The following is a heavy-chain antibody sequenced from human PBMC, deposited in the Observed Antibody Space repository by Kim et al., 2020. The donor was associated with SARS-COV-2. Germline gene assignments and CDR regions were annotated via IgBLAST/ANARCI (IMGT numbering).Heavy chain of an antibody. Sequence: GGSLRLSCAASGFTFSSYSMNWVRQAPGKGLEWVSSISSSSSYIYYADSVKGRFTISRDNAKNSLYLQMNSLRAEDTAVYYCARSNYGADWYFDLWGRGTLVTVSS. J-gene: IGHJ2*01. CDR3: ARSNYGADWYFDL. D-gene: IGHD1-7*01. CDR1: GFTFSSYS. CDR2: ISSSSSYI. V-gene: IGHV3-21*01.